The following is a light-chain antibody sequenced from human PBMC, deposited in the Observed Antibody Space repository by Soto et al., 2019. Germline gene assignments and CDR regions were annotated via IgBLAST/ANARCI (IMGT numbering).Light chain of an antibody. V-gene: IGKV2-28*01. CDR2: LGS. CDR1: QSLLHSNGYNY. J-gene: IGKJ3*01. CDR3: MQALQTPGVT. Sequence: DIVMTQSPLSLPVTPGEPASISCRSSQSLLHSNGYNYLDWYLQKPGQSPQLLIYLGSNRAAGGQDRFSGRGSGTDFTLKISRVEAEDVGVYYCMQALQTPGVTFGPGTKVDIK.